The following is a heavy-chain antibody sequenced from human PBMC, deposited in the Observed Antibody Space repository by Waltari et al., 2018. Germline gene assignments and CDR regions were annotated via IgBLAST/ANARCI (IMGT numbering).Heavy chain of an antibody. CDR2: INHSGGST. D-gene: IGHD2-21*01. CDR3: ALDTGALWMDV. J-gene: IGHJ6*02. CDR1: EYTFTSSY. V-gene: IGHV1-46*01. Sequence: QVQLVQSGAEVKKPGASVKISCKTSEYTFTSSYIHWVRQAPGQGLEWMGIINHSGGSTIYAQKFQGRVTMTRDTSTSTVYMELSSLRSDDTAVYYCALDTGALWMDVWGQGTTVTVSS.